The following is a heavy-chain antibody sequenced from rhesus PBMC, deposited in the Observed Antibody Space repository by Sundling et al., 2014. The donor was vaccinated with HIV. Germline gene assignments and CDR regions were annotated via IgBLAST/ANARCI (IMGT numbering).Heavy chain of an antibody. CDR2: ISGSRGNT. J-gene: IGHJ4*01. Sequence: QVQLQESGPGLVKPSETLSVTCAVSGGSISSNYWSWIRQAPGKGVEWVGRISGSRGNTDYSPSLKSRVTISTDTSKNQFSLKLSSVTAADTAVYYCAREGVGSGYYDYWGQGVLVTVSS. CDR1: GGSISSNY. V-gene: IGHV4-173*01. D-gene: IGHD3-28*01. CDR3: AREGVGSGYYDY.